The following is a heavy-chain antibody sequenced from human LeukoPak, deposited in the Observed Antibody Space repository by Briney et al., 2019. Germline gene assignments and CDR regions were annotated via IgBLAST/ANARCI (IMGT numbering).Heavy chain of an antibody. Sequence: NPSETLSLTCAVYGGSFSGYYWSWIRQPPGKGLEWVGAINHRGSTNYNPCLKSRVTLSVETSKNQISLKPSSVTAADTAVYYCARAGTRRQQLSPFAYWGQGTLVTVSS. CDR1: GGSFSGYY. D-gene: IGHD6-13*01. J-gene: IGHJ4*02. V-gene: IGHV4-34*01. CDR2: INHRGST. CDR3: ARAGTRRQQLSPFAY.